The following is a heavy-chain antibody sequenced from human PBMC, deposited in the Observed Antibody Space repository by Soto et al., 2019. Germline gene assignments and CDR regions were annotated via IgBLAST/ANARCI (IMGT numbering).Heavy chain of an antibody. V-gene: IGHV4-59*02. J-gene: IGHJ5*02. D-gene: IGHD2-15*01. CDR1: GDSVTSHY. Sequence: SETLSLTCSFSGDSVTSHYLTWIRQSPEKGLEWIGYMHYTGFSHYNPSLKSRLTISVDRSKNQFTLQLTSVTVADTAVYYCAKDPPVVVVAATGSDWFDPWGQGTLVTVSS. CDR2: MHYTGFS. CDR3: AKDPPVVVVAATGSDWFDP.